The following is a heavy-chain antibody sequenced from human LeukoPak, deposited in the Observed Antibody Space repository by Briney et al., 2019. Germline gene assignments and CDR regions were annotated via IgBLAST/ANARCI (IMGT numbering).Heavy chain of an antibody. Sequence: SETLSLTCTVSGYSISSGYYWGWIRQPPGKGLEWIGSIYHSGSTYYNPSLKSRVTISVDTSKNQFSLKLSSVTAADTAVYYCARPGGSGRAVDYWGQGTLVTVSS. D-gene: IGHD3-10*01. V-gene: IGHV4-38-2*02. J-gene: IGHJ4*02. CDR2: IYHSGST. CDR3: ARPGGSGRAVDY. CDR1: GYSISSGYY.